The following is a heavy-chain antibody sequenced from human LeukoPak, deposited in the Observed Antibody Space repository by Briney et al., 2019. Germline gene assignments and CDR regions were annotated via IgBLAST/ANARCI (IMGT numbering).Heavy chain of an antibody. V-gene: IGHV4-4*07. CDR2: IYTSVST. CDR1: GGSISSYD. Sequence: SETLSLTCTVSGGSISSYDWNGMRQPAGKGLEWIGRIYTSVSTNYNPSLKSRVTISVDKSKNQFSLKLSSVTAADTAVYYCAREPFYYDSPLLDAFDIWGQGTMVTVSS. CDR3: AREPFYYDSPLLDAFDI. J-gene: IGHJ3*02. D-gene: IGHD3-22*01.